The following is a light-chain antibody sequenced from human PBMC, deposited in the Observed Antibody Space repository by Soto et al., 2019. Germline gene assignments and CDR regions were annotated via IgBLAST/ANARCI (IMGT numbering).Light chain of an antibody. Sequence: EIVLTQSPGTLSLSPGERATLSCRVSQSVTSNYIAWYQQKPGQAPRLLIYGASSRATGIPDRFSGSGSGTGFNLTISRLEPADFAVYYCQRYGSSRPWTFGQGTKVEIK. V-gene: IGKV3-20*01. CDR1: QSVTSNY. J-gene: IGKJ1*01. CDR2: GAS. CDR3: QRYGSSRPWT.